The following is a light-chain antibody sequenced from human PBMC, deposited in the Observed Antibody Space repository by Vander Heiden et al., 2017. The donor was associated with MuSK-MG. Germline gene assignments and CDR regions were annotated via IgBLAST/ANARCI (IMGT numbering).Light chain of an antibody. Sequence: DVVLTQSPVSLPVTLGQPASISCKSNQSLVSSNGRTYLTWFQHRPGQSPRRLIYRVSNRESGVPDRFSGSGSGTDFTLTISRVEADDIGLYFCMQGSYWPLTFGRGTKVEIK. J-gene: IGKJ4*01. CDR2: RVS. CDR1: QSLVSSNGRTY. V-gene: IGKV2-30*01. CDR3: MQGSYWPLT.